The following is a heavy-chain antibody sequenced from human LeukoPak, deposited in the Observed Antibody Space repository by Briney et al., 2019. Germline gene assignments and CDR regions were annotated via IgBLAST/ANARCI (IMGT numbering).Heavy chain of an antibody. CDR3: KRDVIMGYPPGYFAP. CDR1: GYTFIDYY. Sequence: ASVKVSCKASGYTFIDYYIHWVRQAPGQGLECMGWMNPKTGDRRNEEKFQGRGAMTMETSITTAYMELRGQNSEDTAMYFCKRDVIMGYPPGYFAPWGQGTLVTVPS. D-gene: IGHD1-26*01. CDR2: MNPKTGDR. J-gene: IGHJ5*02. V-gene: IGHV1-2*02.